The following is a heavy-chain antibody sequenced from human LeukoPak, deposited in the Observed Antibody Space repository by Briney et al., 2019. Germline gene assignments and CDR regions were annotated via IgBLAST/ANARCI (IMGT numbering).Heavy chain of an antibody. CDR3: ARRTTGDDY. CDR2: ISSSGLTM. Sequence: GGSLRLSCAASGFTLSNYEMNWVRQAPGRGLEWVSYISSSGLTMYYADSVKGRFTISRDNAKNSLYLQMNSLRAEDTGVYYCARRTTGDDYWGQGTLVTVSS. V-gene: IGHV3-48*03. D-gene: IGHD4-17*01. J-gene: IGHJ4*02. CDR1: GFTLSNYE.